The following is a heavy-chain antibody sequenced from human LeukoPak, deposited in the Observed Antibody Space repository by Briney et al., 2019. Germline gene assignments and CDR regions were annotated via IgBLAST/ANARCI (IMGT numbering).Heavy chain of an antibody. CDR1: GFTVSSNY. J-gene: IGHJ4*02. Sequence: KSGGSLRLSCAASGFTVSSNYMSWVRQAPGKGLEWVSSISSSSSYIYYADSVKGRFTISRDNAKNSLYLQMNSLRAEDTAVYYCVRLGTTNWYYWGQGTLVTVSS. V-gene: IGHV3-21*01. CDR3: VRLGTTNWYY. D-gene: IGHD2/OR15-2a*01. CDR2: ISSSSSYI.